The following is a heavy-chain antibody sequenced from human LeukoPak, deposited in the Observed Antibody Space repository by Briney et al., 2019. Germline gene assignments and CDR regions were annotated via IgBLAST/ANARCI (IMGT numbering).Heavy chain of an antibody. CDR1: GGSISSYY. D-gene: IGHD5-18*01. Sequence: SETLSLTCTVSGGSISSYYRSWIRQPPGKGLEWIGYIYYSGSTNYNPSLKSRVTISVDTSKNQFSLKLSSVTAADTAVYYCARDLGYSYGLGPWFDPWGQGTLVTVSS. CDR2: IYYSGST. J-gene: IGHJ5*02. V-gene: IGHV4-59*01. CDR3: ARDLGYSYGLGPWFDP.